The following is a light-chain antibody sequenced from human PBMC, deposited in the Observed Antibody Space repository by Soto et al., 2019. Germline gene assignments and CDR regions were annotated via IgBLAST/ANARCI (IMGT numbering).Light chain of an antibody. J-gene: IGLJ3*02. CDR1: SSNIGNNY. CDR3: ATWDSSVSAWL. CDR2: DNN. V-gene: IGLV1-51*01. Sequence: QSVLTQPPSVSAAPGQKVTISCSGSSSNIGNNYVSWYQHLPGTVPRLLIYDNNKRPSGIPDRFSGAKSGTSATLGITRLQTGEEADYYCATWDSSVSAWLFGEGTKLTVL.